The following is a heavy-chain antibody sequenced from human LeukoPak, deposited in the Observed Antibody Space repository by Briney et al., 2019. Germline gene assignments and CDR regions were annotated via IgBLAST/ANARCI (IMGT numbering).Heavy chain of an antibody. D-gene: IGHD3-10*01. CDR2: IIPMFAPA. V-gene: IGHV1-69*05. CDR3: ARGAHSGSYSSWFHP. J-gene: IGHJ5*02. CDR1: GGTFNSYA. Sequence: SVKVSCKASGGTFNSYAITWVRQAPGQGLEWMGGIIPMFAPARYAQDFQGRVTITTDESTSTAYMELSSLKSEDTAVYYCARGAHSGSYSSWFHPWGQGTLVTVSS.